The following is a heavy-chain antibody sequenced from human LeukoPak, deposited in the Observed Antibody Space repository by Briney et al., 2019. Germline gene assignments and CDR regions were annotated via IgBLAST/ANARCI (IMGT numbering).Heavy chain of an antibody. Sequence: SGGSLRLSCAASGFTFSSYDMSWVRQAPGKGLEWVSGITGSGGSAYYADPVKGRFTISRDNSKNTLYLQMNSLRAEDTAVYYCAKFSPQDIVVVVAATGRDYWGQGTLVTVSS. J-gene: IGHJ4*02. CDR3: AKFSPQDIVVVVAATGRDY. CDR1: GFTFSSYD. CDR2: ITGSGGSA. V-gene: IGHV3-23*01. D-gene: IGHD2-15*01.